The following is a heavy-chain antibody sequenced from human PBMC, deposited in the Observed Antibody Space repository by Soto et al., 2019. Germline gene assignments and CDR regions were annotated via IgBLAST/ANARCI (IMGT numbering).Heavy chain of an antibody. CDR1: GGTFSSYA. CDR2: IIPIFGTA. J-gene: IGHJ4*02. CDR3: ERGTPSMGPLGGAY. D-gene: IGHD1-1*01. Sequence: ASVKVSCKASGGTFSSYAISWVRQAPGQGLEWMGGIIPIFGTANYAQKFQGRVTITADESTSTAYMELSSLRSEDTAVYYCERGTPSMGPLGGAYWGQGTLVTVSS. V-gene: IGHV1-69*13.